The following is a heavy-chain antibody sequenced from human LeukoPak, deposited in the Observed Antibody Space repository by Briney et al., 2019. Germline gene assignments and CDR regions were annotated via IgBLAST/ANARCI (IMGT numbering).Heavy chain of an antibody. J-gene: IGHJ4*02. V-gene: IGHV3-30*18. CDR3: AKDRTTVVTLNFDY. D-gene: IGHD4-23*01. CDR1: GFTFSSYG. CDR2: ISYDGSNK. Sequence: GGSLRLSCAASGFTFSSYGMHWVRQAPGKGLEWVAVISYDGSNKYYADSVKGRFTISRDNSKNTLYLQMNSLRAEDTAVYYCAKDRTTVVTLNFDYWGQGTLVTVSS.